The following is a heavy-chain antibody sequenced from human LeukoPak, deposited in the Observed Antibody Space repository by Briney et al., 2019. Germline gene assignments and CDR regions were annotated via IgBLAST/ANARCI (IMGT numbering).Heavy chain of an antibody. CDR3: ARAKRSTGLVDY. D-gene: IGHD5-18*01. CDR1: GDSINSYY. V-gene: IGHV4-59*01. Sequence: SETLSLTCTVSGDSINSYYWNWIRQPPGKRLEWIGYIYYSETTNYNPSLKSRVTISVDTSKNHFSLKLSSVTAADTAVYYCARAKRSTGLVDYWGQGTLVTVSS. CDR2: IYYSETT. J-gene: IGHJ4*02.